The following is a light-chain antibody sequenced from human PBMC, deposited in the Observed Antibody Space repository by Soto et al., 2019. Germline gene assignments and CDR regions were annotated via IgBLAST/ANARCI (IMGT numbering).Light chain of an antibody. V-gene: IGKV3-20*01. Sequence: EIVLTQSPGTLSLSPGERATLSCRASQSVSSSYLAWYQQKPGQAPRLLIYGASSRATGIPDRFSGSGSGTDFTLTISNLEPEDFAVYYCQQYGSSPGITFGQGTRLE. J-gene: IGKJ5*01. CDR1: QSVSSSY. CDR2: GAS. CDR3: QQYGSSPGIT.